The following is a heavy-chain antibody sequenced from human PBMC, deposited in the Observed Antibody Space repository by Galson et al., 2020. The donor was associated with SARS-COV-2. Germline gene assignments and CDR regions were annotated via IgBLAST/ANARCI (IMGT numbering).Heavy chain of an antibody. CDR1: GFTFDDYA. D-gene: IGHD4-4*01. CDR2: FSWNSGSI. J-gene: IGHJ6*03. Sequence: GGSLRLSCAASGFTFDDYAMHWVRQAPGKGLEWVSGFSWNSGSIGYADSVKGRFTISRDNAKNSLYLQMNSLRAEDTALYYCAKEGYSNYDYYYYYYMDVWGKGTTVTVSS. CDR3: AKEGYSNYDYYYYYYMDV. V-gene: IGHV3-9*01.